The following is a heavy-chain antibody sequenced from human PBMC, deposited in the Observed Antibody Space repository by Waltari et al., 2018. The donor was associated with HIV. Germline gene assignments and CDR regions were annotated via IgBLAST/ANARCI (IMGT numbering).Heavy chain of an antibody. J-gene: IGHJ4*02. Sequence: EVQLVESGGGLVQPGGSLRLSCAASDFTFGNYWMFWVRQAAGKGLERVSHIKGDGCSIIYADSVEGRFTVSRDNTNNLLYLQMSSLTAEDTGVYYCGREGPSESCYYWGQGTLVTVSS. CDR3: GREGPSESCYY. D-gene: IGHD2-21*01. CDR2: IKGDGCSI. V-gene: IGHV3-74*01. CDR1: DFTFGNYW.